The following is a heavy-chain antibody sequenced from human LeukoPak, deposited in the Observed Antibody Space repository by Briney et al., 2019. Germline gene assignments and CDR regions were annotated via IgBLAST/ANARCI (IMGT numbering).Heavy chain of an antibody. V-gene: IGHV1-8*01. J-gene: IGHJ4*02. Sequence: ASVKVSCKASGYTFTNYDINWVRQAAGQGLEWMGWMNPDSGDTDYAQKFQGRVTMTRDTSISTAYMELSSLGSEDTAIYYCARGSVAMLFWGLGNPVTVSS. CDR1: GYTFTNYD. D-gene: IGHD2-21*01. CDR3: ARGSVAMLF. CDR2: MNPDSGDT.